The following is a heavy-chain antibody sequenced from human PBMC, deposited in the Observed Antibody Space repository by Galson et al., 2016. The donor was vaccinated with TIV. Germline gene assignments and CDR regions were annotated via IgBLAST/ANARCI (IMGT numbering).Heavy chain of an antibody. J-gene: IGHJ4*02. Sequence: SETLSLTCFVSGYSISRGYYWSWIRQPPGGGLEWIGSLYHTERPYYNPSLKSRVTISVDTSKNQVFLQLTAAIAADTAVYYCARRSQTGTLSWSDYWGQGTLVSVSS. D-gene: IGHD1-1*01. CDR2: LYHTERP. CDR3: ARRSQTGTLSWSDY. V-gene: IGHV4-38-2*01. CDR1: GYSISRGYY.